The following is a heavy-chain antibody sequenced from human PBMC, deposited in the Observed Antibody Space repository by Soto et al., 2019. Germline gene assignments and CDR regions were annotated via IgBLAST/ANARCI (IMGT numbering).Heavy chain of an antibody. Sequence: QVQLQESGPGLVKPSQTLSLTCSVSRGSISSGGYYWSWIRQHPVKGLEWIGYISNSGSTYYNPSPRRGGTISVGTSKNQFSLKLSSVTAADTAVYYCARQNYGGQSPYNWFDPWGQGTLVTVSS. CDR3: ARQNYGGQSPYNWFDP. CDR2: ISNSGST. J-gene: IGHJ5*02. CDR1: RGSISSGGYY. D-gene: IGHD4-17*01. V-gene: IGHV4-31*02.